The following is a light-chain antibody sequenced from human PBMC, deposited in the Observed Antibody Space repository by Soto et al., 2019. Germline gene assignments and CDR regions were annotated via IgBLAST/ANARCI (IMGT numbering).Light chain of an antibody. CDR2: KAS. V-gene: IGKV1-5*03. CDR1: QSISNW. J-gene: IGKJ2*03. Sequence: DIQMTQSPSTLSTSVGDRVTITCRASQSISNWLAWYQQKPGKAPKLLIYKASTLESGVPSRFSGSGSGTEFTLPISSLQPDDFATYYCQQYKSYSSSFGQGTNLEIK. CDR3: QQYKSYSSS.